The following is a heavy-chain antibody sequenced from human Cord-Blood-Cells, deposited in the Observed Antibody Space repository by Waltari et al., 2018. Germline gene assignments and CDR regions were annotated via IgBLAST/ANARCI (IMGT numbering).Heavy chain of an antibody. Sequence: EVQLLESGGGLVQPAGSLRHSCGAAGFTFSSYASSWVAQEPGKGLEWVSAISGSGGSTYYADSVKGRFTISRVNSKNTLYLQMNSLRAEDTAVYYCAKMGSGSYWGSYFDYWGQGTLVTVSS. CDR2: ISGSGGST. CDR1: GFTFSSYA. D-gene: IGHD1-26*01. J-gene: IGHJ4*02. CDR3: AKMGSGSYWGSYFDY. V-gene: IGHV3-23*01.